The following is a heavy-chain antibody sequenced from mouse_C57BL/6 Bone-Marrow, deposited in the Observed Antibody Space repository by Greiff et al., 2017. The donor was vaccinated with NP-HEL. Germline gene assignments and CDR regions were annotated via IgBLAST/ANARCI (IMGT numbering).Heavy chain of an antibody. CDR3: ARAQFAY. Sequence: EVMLVESGGGLVKPGGSLKLSCAASGFTFSSYAMSWVCQTPEKRLEWVATISDGGSYTYYPDNVKGRFTISRDNAKNNLYLQMSHLKSEDTAMYYCARAQFAYWGQGTLVTVSA. CDR1: GFTFSSYA. V-gene: IGHV5-4*03. J-gene: IGHJ3*01. CDR2: ISDGGSYT. D-gene: IGHD1-3*01.